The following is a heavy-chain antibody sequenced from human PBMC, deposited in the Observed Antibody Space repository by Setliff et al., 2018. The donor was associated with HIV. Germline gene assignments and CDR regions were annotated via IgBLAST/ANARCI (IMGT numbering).Heavy chain of an antibody. D-gene: IGHD5-12*01. Sequence: SETLSLTCNVSGGSISTSSYYWGWIRQPPGKGLEWIGSFHYSGSTSYNPSLRSRVTISVDTSKNQFSLKLSSVTAADTAVYYCARVGLRFKYTFDYWGQGMLVTVSS. CDR1: GGSISTSSYY. CDR3: ARVGLRFKYTFDY. J-gene: IGHJ4*02. V-gene: IGHV4-39*01. CDR2: FHYSGST.